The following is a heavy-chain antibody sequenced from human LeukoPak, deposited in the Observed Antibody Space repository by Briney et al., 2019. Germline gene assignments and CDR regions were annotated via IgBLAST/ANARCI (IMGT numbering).Heavy chain of an antibody. D-gene: IGHD3-16*01. Sequence: SETLSLTCTVSGGSISSSSYYWGWIRQPPGKGLEWIGSIYYSGSTYYNPSLKSRVTISVDTSKNQFSLKLSSVTAADTAVYYCARGLARGTDAFDIWGQGTMVTVSS. CDR2: IYYSGST. J-gene: IGHJ3*02. CDR1: GGSISSSSYY. V-gene: IGHV4-39*01. CDR3: ARGLARGTDAFDI.